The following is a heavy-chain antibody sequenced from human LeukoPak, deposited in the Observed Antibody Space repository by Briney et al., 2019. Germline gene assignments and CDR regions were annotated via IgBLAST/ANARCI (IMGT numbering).Heavy chain of an antibody. D-gene: IGHD4-17*01. CDR2: ISYDGSNK. CDR3: ARPPLYYGDYAEYFQH. J-gene: IGHJ1*01. V-gene: IGHV3-30-3*01. Sequence: PGGSLRLSCAASGFTISSYAMHWVRQAPGKGLEWVAVISYDGSNKYYADSVKGRFTISRDNSKNALYLQMNSLRAEDTAVYYCARPPLYYGDYAEYFQHWGQGTLVTVSS. CDR1: GFTISSYA.